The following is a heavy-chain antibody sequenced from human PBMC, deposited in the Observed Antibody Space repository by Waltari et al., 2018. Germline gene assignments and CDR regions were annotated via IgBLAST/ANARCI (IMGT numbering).Heavy chain of an antibody. V-gene: IGHV3-74*01. CDR3: AKEGHGGAQYAFDI. CDR2: SYLDRGTT. CDR1: GFTFSNYW. J-gene: IGHJ3*02. D-gene: IGHD2-15*01. Sequence: EVQLVDSGGGLVQPGGSLRLSCVASGFTFSNYWMHWVRQAPGKGLEWVSRSYLDRGTTDYADSVKGRLIISRDNAKNTLYLQMNSLRAEDTAVYYCAKEGHGGAQYAFDIWGQGTMVSVS.